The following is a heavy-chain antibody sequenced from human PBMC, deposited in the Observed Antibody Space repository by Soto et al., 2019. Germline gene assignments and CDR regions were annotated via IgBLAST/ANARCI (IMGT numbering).Heavy chain of an antibody. CDR2: IYYSGST. D-gene: IGHD3-9*01. CDR1: GGSISSSSYY. J-gene: IGHJ5*02. V-gene: IGHV4-39*07. Sequence: TLSLTCTVSGGSISSSSYYWGWIRQPPGKGLEWIGSIYYSGSTYYNPSLKSRVTISVDTSKNQFSLKLSSVTAADTAVYYCARGSRYFDWLLNWFDPWGQGTLVTVSS. CDR3: ARGSRYFDWLLNWFDP.